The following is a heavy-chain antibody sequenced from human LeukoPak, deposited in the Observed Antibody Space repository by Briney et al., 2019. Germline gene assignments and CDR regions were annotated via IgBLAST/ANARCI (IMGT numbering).Heavy chain of an antibody. CDR1: GYSFTNYW. J-gene: IGHJ6*03. D-gene: IGHD2-15*01. CDR3: ARSPYCSGVSCYSPYYYYYMDV. Sequence: GESLKISCKGSGYSFTNYWIGWVRQMPGKGLEWMGIIYPADSNTRYSPSFQGQVTISADKSISTAYLQWSSLKASDTAMYYCARSPYCSGVSCYSPYYYYYMDVWGKGTTVTVSS. V-gene: IGHV5-51*01. CDR2: IYPADSNT.